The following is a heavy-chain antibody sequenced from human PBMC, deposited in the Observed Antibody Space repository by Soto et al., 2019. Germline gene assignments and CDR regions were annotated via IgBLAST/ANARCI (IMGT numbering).Heavy chain of an antibody. CDR3: AREYYYDSSGYYSEFDAFDI. CDR2: IYYSGST. V-gene: IGHV4-31*03. Sequence: PSETLSLTCTVSGGSISSGGYYWSWIRRHPGKGLEWIGYIYYSGSTYYNPSLKSRVTISVDTSKNQFSLKLSSVTAADTAVYYCAREYYYDSSGYYSEFDAFDIWGQGTMVTVSS. CDR1: GGSISSGGYY. D-gene: IGHD3-22*01. J-gene: IGHJ3*02.